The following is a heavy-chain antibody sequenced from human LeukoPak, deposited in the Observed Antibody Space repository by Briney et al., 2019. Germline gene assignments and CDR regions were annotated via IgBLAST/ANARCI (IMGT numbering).Heavy chain of an antibody. CDR2: ISSSDGTR. CDR3: ARDKGGGAFDI. J-gene: IGHJ3*02. D-gene: IGHD3-16*01. Sequence: GGSLRLSCAASGFTFSSYAMNWIRQAPGKGLEWVSYISSSDGTRYYADSVKGRFTISRDNAENSLYLQMNSLRAEDTAVYYCARDKGGGAFDIWGQGTMVTVSS. V-gene: IGHV3-48*04. CDR1: GFTFSSYA.